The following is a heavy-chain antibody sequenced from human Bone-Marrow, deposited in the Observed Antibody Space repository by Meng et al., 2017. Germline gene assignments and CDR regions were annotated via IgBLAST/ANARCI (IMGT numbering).Heavy chain of an antibody. V-gene: IGHV4-38-2*01. CDR3: ARVAIRYYGSGSYRLNWFDP. Sequence: SETLSLTCAVSGYSISSGYYWGWIRQPPGKGLEWIGSIYHSGSTYYNPSLKSRVTISVDTSKNQFSLKLSSVTAADTAVYYCARVAIRYYGSGSYRLNWFDPWGRGTLVTVSS. CDR2: IYHSGST. CDR1: GYSISSGYY. J-gene: IGHJ5*02. D-gene: IGHD3-10*01.